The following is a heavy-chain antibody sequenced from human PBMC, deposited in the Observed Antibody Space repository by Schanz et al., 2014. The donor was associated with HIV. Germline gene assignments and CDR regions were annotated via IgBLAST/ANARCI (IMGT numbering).Heavy chain of an antibody. Sequence: QVQLVESGGGVVQPGRSLRLSCAASGFTFSSYGMHWVRQVPGKGLEWVAVTWYDGSNKYYADSVKGRFTISRDISKSTLYLQMNSLRAEDTAMYYCARDFGVTISTSGPPRNYYAMDVWGQGTTVTVSS. V-gene: IGHV3-33*01. CDR2: TWYDGSNK. D-gene: IGHD3-3*01. J-gene: IGHJ6*02. CDR3: ARDFGVTISTSGPPRNYYAMDV. CDR1: GFTFSSYG.